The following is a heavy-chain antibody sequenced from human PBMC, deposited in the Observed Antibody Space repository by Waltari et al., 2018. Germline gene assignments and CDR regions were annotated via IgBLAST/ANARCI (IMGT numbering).Heavy chain of an antibody. CDR1: GFTISNNY. Sequence: DVQLVETGGGLIQPGGSLRLSCSVSGFTISNNYMTWVRQTPAKGLEWVSFIYSGGNTYYAASVTGRFTISRDSINNTLFLQMNNLRAEDTAIYYCARVIRDGPSGFYGIAAFDLWGQGTMVTVSS. CDR3: ARVIRDGPSGFYGIAAFDL. J-gene: IGHJ3*01. D-gene: IGHD3-22*01. CDR2: IYSGGNT. V-gene: IGHV3-53*02.